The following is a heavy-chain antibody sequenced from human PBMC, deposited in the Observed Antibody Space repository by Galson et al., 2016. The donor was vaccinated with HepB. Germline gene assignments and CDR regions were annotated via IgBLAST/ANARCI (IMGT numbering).Heavy chain of an antibody. CDR2: INTNNGNT. J-gene: IGHJ6*02. Sequence: QSGAEVKQPGASVKVSCKASGYTFTSYSINWVRQAPGQGLEWMGWINTNNGNTNYAQKVQGRVTTTTDTSTSTVYMELRSLRSDDTAVYYCASEGMLFYLDVWGQGTTVIVAS. D-gene: IGHD2-8*01. CDR1: GYTFTSYS. V-gene: IGHV1-18*04. CDR3: ASEGMLFYLDV.